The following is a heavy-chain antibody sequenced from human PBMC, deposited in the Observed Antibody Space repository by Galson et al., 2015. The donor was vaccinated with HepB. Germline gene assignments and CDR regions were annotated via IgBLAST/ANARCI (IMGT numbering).Heavy chain of an antibody. V-gene: IGHV1-18*01. D-gene: IGHD3-16*01. CDR3: ARDTLTFGGVIGDAFDI. CDR1: GYTFTNYG. CDR2: ISGYNGNT. Sequence: SVKVSCKASGYTFTNYGVSWVRQAPGQGLEWMGWISGYNGNTDYAQKFQGRVTMTTDTSTTTAYMELRSLRSDDTAVYYCARDTLTFGGVIGDAFDIWGQGTLVTVSS. J-gene: IGHJ3*02.